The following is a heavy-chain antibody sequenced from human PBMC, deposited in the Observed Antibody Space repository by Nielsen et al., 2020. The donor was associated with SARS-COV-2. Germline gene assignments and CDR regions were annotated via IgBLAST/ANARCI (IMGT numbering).Heavy chain of an antibody. D-gene: IGHD6-19*01. CDR1: GYTFTSYG. Sequence: ASVKVSCKSSGYTFTSYGISWVRQAPGQGFEWMGWINTNTGKPTYAQGFTGRLVLSLDTSVSTAYLQISSLKAEDTATYYCARDGMNSGWYWGQGTLVTVSS. J-gene: IGHJ4*02. V-gene: IGHV7-4-1*02. CDR2: INTNTGKP. CDR3: ARDGMNSGWY.